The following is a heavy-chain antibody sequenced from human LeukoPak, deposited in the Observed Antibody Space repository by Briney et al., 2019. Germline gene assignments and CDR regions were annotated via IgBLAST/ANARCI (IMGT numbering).Heavy chain of an antibody. Sequence: SETLSPTCSVSGFSSSNNYWSWIQQSPGKGLEWIGYIHYRGYTYYNPYLESRVTISVDTSQNRFSLKLISVTAADTAIYYCARDVEGATIGHYFDFWGQGILVTVSS. D-gene: IGHD5-12*01. CDR1: GFSSSNNY. CDR2: IHYRGYT. V-gene: IGHV4-59*01. CDR3: ARDVEGATIGHYFDF. J-gene: IGHJ4*02.